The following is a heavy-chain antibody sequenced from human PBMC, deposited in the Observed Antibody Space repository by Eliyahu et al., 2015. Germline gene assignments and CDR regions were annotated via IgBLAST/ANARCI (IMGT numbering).Heavy chain of an antibody. CDR2: IKHSGKT. V-gene: IGHV4-34*01. Sequence: QVQLQQWGAGLLKPSETLSLTCAVYGGSFTSYYWXWIRQPPGKGLEWIGEIKHSGKTNYKSSLKSRVTISIDTAKNQFSLKVNSVTAADTAVYYCARQTTDSSVRPNWFDPWGQGSLVTVSS. D-gene: IGHD6-13*01. CDR1: GGSFTSYY. J-gene: IGHJ5*02. CDR3: ARQTTDSSVRPNWFDP.